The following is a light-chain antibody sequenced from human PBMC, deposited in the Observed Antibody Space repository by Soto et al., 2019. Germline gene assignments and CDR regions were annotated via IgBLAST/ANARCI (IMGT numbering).Light chain of an antibody. CDR1: SNDVGGYNY. Sequence: QSALTQPASVSGSPGQSITISCTGTSNDVGGYNYVSWYQHHPGKAPKLMIYEVSDRPSGVSNRLSGSKSGNTASLTISGLQAEDEADYYCSSYTGSNIRYVFGTGTKVTVL. CDR2: EVS. V-gene: IGLV2-14*01. CDR3: SSYTGSNIRYV. J-gene: IGLJ1*01.